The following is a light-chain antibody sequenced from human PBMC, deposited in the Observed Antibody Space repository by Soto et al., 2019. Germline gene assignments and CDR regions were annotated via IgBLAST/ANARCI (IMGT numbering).Light chain of an antibody. J-gene: IGKJ4*01. CDR1: QSVYSN. Sequence: EIVMTQSPATLSVSPGERATLSCRASQSVYSNLAWYQHKPGQAPNLLIYAASTRATGIPARFSGSGSGTEFTFTISSLQSEDFAVYYCQQYNRWPLTFGGGTKVEIK. CDR2: AAS. CDR3: QQYNRWPLT. V-gene: IGKV3-15*01.